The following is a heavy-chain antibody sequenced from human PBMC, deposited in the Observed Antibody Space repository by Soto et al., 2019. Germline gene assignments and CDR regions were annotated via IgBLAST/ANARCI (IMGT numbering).Heavy chain of an antibody. CDR1: GFTFSSYG. J-gene: IGHJ4*02. CDR3: ARDTAMVLDY. CDR2: IWYDGSNK. D-gene: IGHD5-18*01. V-gene: IGHV3-33*01. Sequence: QVQLVESGGGVVQPGRSLRLSCAASGFTFSSYGMHWVRQAPGKGLEWVAVIWYDGSNKYYADSVKGRFTISGDNSKNTLYLQMNSLRAEDTAVYYCARDTAMVLDYWGQGTLVTVSS.